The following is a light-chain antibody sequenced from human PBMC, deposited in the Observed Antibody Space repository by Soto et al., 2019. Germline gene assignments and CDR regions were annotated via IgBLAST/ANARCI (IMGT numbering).Light chain of an antibody. CDR1: SSNIGGGYD. Sequence: QAVVTQPPSVSGAPGQRVTISCTGSSSNIGGGYDVHWYQQVPGTAPKLLIYVNNNRPSGVPDRFSGSKSGTSASLVITGLLAEDEADYYCQSYDSSLSASVFGGGTQLTVL. V-gene: IGLV1-40*01. CDR3: QSYDSSLSASV. J-gene: IGLJ3*02. CDR2: VNN.